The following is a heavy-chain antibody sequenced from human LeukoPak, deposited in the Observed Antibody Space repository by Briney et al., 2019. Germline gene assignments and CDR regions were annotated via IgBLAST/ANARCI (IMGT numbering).Heavy chain of an antibody. CDR1: GYTFSSYG. V-gene: IGHV1-2*02. J-gene: IGHJ4*02. D-gene: IGHD3-22*01. Sequence: ASVKVSCKASGYTFSSYGISWVRQAPVQGLEWMGWINPNSGGTNYAQKFQGRVTMTRDTSISTAYMELSRLRSDDTAVYYCARGRSITMIVVANPFDYWGQGTLVTVSS. CDR2: INPNSGGT. CDR3: ARGRSITMIVVANPFDY.